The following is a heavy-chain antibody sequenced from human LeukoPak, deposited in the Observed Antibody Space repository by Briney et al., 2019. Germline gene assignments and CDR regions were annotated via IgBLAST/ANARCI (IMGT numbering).Heavy chain of an antibody. V-gene: IGHV3-23*01. CDR1: GFTFSSYA. CDR2: ISGSGGST. J-gene: IGHJ4*02. Sequence: GGSLRLSCAASGFTFSSYAMSWVRQAPGKGLEWVSAISGSGGSTYYADSVKGRFTISRDNSKNTLYLQMNSLRAEDTAVYYCAKVPPDCSGGSCYYFDYWGQGTLVTVSS. CDR3: AKVPPDCSGGSCYYFDY. D-gene: IGHD2-15*01.